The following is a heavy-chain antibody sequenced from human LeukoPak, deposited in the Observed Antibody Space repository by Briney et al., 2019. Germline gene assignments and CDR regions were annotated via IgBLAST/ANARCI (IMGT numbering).Heavy chain of an antibody. V-gene: IGHV4-61*02. CDR2: ISSSGST. D-gene: IGHD3-22*01. CDR1: GDSISSGDYY. Sequence: SETLSLTCTVPGDSISSGDYYWSWIRQPAGKGLEWIGRISSSGSTNYNPSLKSRVTISVDTSKNQFSLKLSSGTAADTAVYFCARGPYSYDSSGAFDIWGQGTMVTVSS. J-gene: IGHJ3*02. CDR3: ARGPYSYDSSGAFDI.